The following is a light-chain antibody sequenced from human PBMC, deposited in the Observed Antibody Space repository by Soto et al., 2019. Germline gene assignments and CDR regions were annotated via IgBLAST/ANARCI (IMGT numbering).Light chain of an antibody. CDR2: EDS. CDR1: SSVVGSYNL. J-gene: IGLJ1*01. CDR3: CSYAGSSTYV. V-gene: IGLV2-23*01. Sequence: QSVLTQPASVSGSPGQSITISCTGTSSVVGSYNLVSWYQQHPGKAPKLVIYEDSKRPSGVSNRFSGSKSGNTASLTISGLQAEDEADYYCCSYAGSSTYVFGTGTKVTVL.